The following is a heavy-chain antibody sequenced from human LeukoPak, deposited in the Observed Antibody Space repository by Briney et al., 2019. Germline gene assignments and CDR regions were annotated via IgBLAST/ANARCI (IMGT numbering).Heavy chain of an antibody. D-gene: IGHD3-10*01. CDR1: GGSISSSHW. CDR3: ASLRDYSGSGSPRY. J-gene: IGHJ4*02. CDR2: IYHSGST. V-gene: IGHV4-4*02. Sequence: SGTLSLTCAVSGGSISSSHWWSWVRQPPGKGLEWIGEIYHSGSTNYNPSLESRVTISVDMPKNEFSLKLNSVTAADTAVYYCASLRDYSGSGSPRYWGQGTLVTVSS.